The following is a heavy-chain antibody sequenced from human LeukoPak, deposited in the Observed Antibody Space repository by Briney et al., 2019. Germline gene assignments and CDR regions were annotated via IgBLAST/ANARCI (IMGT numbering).Heavy chain of an antibody. CDR3: AKDQDIGWNYYYGMDV. D-gene: IGHD2-15*01. CDR2: ISYDGSNK. V-gene: IGHV3-30*18. CDR1: GFTFSSYA. Sequence: GGSLRLSCAASGFTFSSYAMSWVRQAPGKGLEWVAVISYDGSNKYYADSVKGRFTISRDNSKNTLYLQMNSLRAEDTAVYYCAKDQDIGWNYYYGMDVWGQGTTVTVSS. J-gene: IGHJ6*02.